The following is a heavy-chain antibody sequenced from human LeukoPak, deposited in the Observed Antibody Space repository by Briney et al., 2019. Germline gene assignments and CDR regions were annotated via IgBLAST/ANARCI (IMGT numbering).Heavy chain of an antibody. V-gene: IGHV3-11*01. J-gene: IGHJ3*02. CDR2: ISSSGSTI. D-gene: IGHD1-14*01. Sequence: PGGSLRLSCAASGFTFSDYYMSWIRQAPGKGLEWVSYISSSGSTIYYADSVKGRFTISRDNAKNSLYLQMNSLRAEDTAVYYCARDQPVDPNNFDIWGQGTMVTVSS. CDR1: GFTFSDYY. CDR3: ARDQPVDPNNFDI.